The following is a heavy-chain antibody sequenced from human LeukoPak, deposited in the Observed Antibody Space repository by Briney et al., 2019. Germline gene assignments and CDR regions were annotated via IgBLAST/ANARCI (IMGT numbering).Heavy chain of an antibody. CDR3: AREVAFWSGYPFDY. CDR1: GFTFNRHN. Sequence: GGSLRLSCGASGFTFNRHNIHWVRQAPGKALEWVSSVDTTGRHIYCADSVRGRFTISRDDANDSVSLQMNSLRAEDTAVYYCAREVAFWSGYPFDYWGQGTLVTVSS. J-gene: IGHJ4*02. V-gene: IGHV3-21*01. D-gene: IGHD3-3*01. CDR2: VDTTGRHI.